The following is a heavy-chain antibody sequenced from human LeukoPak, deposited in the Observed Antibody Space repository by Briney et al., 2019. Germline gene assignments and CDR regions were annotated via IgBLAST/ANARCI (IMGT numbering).Heavy chain of an antibody. CDR2: IYYSGST. V-gene: IGHV4-59*05. CDR1: GGSISSYY. J-gene: IGHJ4*02. Sequence: SETLSLTCTVSGGSISSYYWSWIRQPPGKGLEWIGSIYYSGSTYYNPSLKSRVTISVDTSKNQFSLKLSSVTAADTAVYYCASGLLFDYWGQGTLVTVSS. D-gene: IGHD1-26*01. CDR3: ASGLLFDY.